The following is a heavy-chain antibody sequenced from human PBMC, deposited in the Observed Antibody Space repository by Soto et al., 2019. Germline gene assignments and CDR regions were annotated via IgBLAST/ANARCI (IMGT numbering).Heavy chain of an antibody. Sequence: SVKVSCKASGGTFSSYAISWVRQAPGQGLEWMGGIIPIFGTANYAQKFQGRVTITADESTSTAYMELSSLRPEDTAVYYCARVDIVVGPTAWGWFDPWGQGTLVTVSS. D-gene: IGHD2-2*01. CDR2: IIPIFGTA. CDR1: GGTFSSYA. V-gene: IGHV1-69*13. CDR3: ARVDIVVGPTAWGWFDP. J-gene: IGHJ5*02.